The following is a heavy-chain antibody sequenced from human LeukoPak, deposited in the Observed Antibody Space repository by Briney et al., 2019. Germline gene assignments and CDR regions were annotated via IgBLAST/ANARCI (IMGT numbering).Heavy chain of an antibody. D-gene: IGHD7-27*01. Sequence: ASVKVSCKASGYTXTSYGISWVRQAPGQGLEWMGWISAYNGNTNYAQKLQGRVTMTTDTSTSTAYMELRSLRSDDTAVYYCARDPWLTGDRRDAFDIWGQGTMVTVSS. V-gene: IGHV1-18*01. J-gene: IGHJ3*02. CDR2: ISAYNGNT. CDR3: ARDPWLTGDRRDAFDI. CDR1: GYTXTSYG.